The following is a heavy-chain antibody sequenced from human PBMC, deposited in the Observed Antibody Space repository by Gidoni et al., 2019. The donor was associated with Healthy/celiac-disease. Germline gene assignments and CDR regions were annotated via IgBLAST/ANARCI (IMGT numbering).Heavy chain of an antibody. CDR2: IYYSGST. V-gene: IGHV4-39*07. CDR3: ARLRVGSPTDIVVVPAAIPPYFDY. Sequence: QLQLQESGPGLVKPSETLSLTCTVSGGSISSSSYYWGWIRQPPGKGLEWIGSIYYSGSTYYNPSLKSRVTISVDTSKNQFSLKLSSVTAADTAVYYCARLRVGSPTDIVVVPAAIPPYFDYWGQGTLVTVSS. J-gene: IGHJ4*02. D-gene: IGHD2-2*01. CDR1: GGSISSSSYY.